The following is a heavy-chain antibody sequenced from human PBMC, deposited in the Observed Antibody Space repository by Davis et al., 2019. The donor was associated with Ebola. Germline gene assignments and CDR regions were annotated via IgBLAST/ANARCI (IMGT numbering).Heavy chain of an antibody. CDR3: AREVDSSSSGMFYYYYYGMDV. Sequence: GGSLRLSCAASGFAFSTYAMHWVRQAPGKGLEWVAVISYDGINEYYADSVKGRFTISRDNSKNTLYVQMNSLRAEDTALYYCAREVDSSSSGMFYYYYYGMDVWGQGTTVTVSS. D-gene: IGHD6-6*01. J-gene: IGHJ6*02. CDR1: GFAFSTYA. V-gene: IGHV3-30-3*01. CDR2: ISYDGINE.